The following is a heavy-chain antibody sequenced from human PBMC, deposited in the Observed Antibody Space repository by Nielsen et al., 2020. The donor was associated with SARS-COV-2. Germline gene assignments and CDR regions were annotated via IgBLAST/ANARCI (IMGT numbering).Heavy chain of an antibody. J-gene: IGHJ3*02. V-gene: IGHV4-39*07. D-gene: IGHD3-22*01. CDR2: IYYSGST. CDR1: GGSISSSSYY. CDR3: ARGLDSYYYDSSGSEGAFDI. Sequence: SETLSLTCTVSGGSISSSSYYWGWIRQPPGKGLEWIGSIYYSGSTYYNPSLKSRVTISVDTSKNQFSLKLSSVTAADTALYYCARGLDSYYYDSSGSEGAFDIWGQGTMVTVSS.